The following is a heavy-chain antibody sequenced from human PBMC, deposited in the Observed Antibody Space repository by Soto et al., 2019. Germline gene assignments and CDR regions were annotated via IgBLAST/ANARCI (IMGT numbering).Heavy chain of an antibody. CDR1: GGSISSSSFH. Sequence: QLQLQESGPGLVKPSETLSLTCTVSGGSISSSSFHWGWIRQRPGKGLEWIGSIYYSGSTYYSPSLKRQVTKSVDTSKNQFYLNQSLVTAADSPVYYCARSEKASGTDWWFDPWGQGTLVTVSS. CDR2: IYYSGST. J-gene: IGHJ5*02. CDR3: ARSEKASGTDWWFDP. V-gene: IGHV4-39*01. D-gene: IGHD6-13*01.